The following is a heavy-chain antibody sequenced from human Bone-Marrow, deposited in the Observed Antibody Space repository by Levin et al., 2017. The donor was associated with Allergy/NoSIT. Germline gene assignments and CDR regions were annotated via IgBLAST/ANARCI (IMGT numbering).Heavy chain of an antibody. V-gene: IGHV3-23*01. CDR2: ISGSHGTT. J-gene: IGHJ5*02. CDR3: AKEGYHYDSSGYQCNWLDP. D-gene: IGHD3-22*01. Sequence: GGSLRLSCAASGFIFSSYAMRWVRQAPGKGLEWVSGISGSHGTTYYADSVKGWFTISRDNSKKTLYLQMNSLRAEDTAVYYCAKEGYHYDSSGYQCNWLDPWGQGTLVTVAS. CDR1: GFIFSSYA.